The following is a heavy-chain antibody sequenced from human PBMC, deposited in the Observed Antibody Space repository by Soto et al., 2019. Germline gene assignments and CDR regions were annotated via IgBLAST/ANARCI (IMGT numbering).Heavy chain of an antibody. CDR3: ARLAYSHYST. J-gene: IGHJ4*02. CDR2: IYYSGTT. Sequence: PSETLSLTCTVSGGSIKVGGYYWGWIRRPPWKGLEWVATIYYSGTTYYNPSLKSRLTISLDTSRNQFSLDLTSVTAADTAVYYCARLAYSHYSTWGQGTLVTVSS. V-gene: IGHV4-39*01. D-gene: IGHD5-12*01. CDR1: GGSIKVGGYY.